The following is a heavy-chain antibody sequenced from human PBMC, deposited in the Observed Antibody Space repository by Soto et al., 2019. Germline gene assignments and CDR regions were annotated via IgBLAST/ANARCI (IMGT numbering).Heavy chain of an antibody. J-gene: IGHJ6*02. CDR3: TRYDGLYDNMDV. CDR1: GFSFLNYW. Sequence: EVQLVQSGAEVKKPGESLRISCKGSGFSFLNYWISWVRQMPGKGLEWMGRIDPSDSYTNYSPSFQAHVTTSADKSISTAYLQWSSLKSTDTAIYYCTRYDGLYDNMDVWGQGTTVTGSS. V-gene: IGHV5-10-1*01. CDR2: IDPSDSYT. D-gene: IGHD3-22*01.